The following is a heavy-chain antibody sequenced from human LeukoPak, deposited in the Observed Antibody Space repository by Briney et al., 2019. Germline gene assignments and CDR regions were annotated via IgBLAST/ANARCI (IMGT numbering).Heavy chain of an antibody. J-gene: IGHJ4*02. D-gene: IGHD1-26*01. CDR3: ARVAVGEYHFNY. CDR2: INTDGSRT. CDR1: GFTFNNYW. V-gene: IGHV3-74*01. Sequence: WGSLRLSCAASGFTFNNYWMHWVRQAPGKGLVWVSRINTDGSRTSYADSVKDRFTISRDNAKNTLYLQMNSLRAEDTAVYYCARVAVGEYHFNYWGPGTLVTVSS.